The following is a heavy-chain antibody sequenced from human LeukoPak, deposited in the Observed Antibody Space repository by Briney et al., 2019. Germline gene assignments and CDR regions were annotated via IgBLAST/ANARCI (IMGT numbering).Heavy chain of an antibody. J-gene: IGHJ4*02. CDR3: ASVNTVATGQIDY. Sequence: PSETLSLTCTVSGGSISSSSYFWGWIRQPPGKGLEWIGYIYYSGSTNYNPSLKSRVTISVDTSKNQLSLKLSSVTAADTAVYYCASVNTVATGQIDYWGQGTLVTVSS. CDR1: GGSISSSSYF. D-gene: IGHD5-12*01. V-gene: IGHV4-61*05. CDR2: IYYSGST.